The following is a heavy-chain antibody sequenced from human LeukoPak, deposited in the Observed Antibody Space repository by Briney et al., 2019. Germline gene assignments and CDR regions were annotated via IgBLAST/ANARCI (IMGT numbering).Heavy chain of an antibody. CDR3: AEDRMITFGGPPYYFDY. CDR2: IWYDGSNK. J-gene: IGHJ4*02. Sequence: PGRSLRLSCAASGFTFSSYGMHWVRQAPGKGLEWVAVIWYDGSNKYYADSVKGRFTISRDNSKNTLYLQMNSLRAEDTAVYYCAEDRMITFGGPPYYFDYWGQGTLVTVSS. D-gene: IGHD3-16*01. V-gene: IGHV3-33*06. CDR1: GFTFSSYG.